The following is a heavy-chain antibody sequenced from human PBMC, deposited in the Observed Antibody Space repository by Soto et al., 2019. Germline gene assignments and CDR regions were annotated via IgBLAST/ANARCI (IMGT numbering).Heavy chain of an antibody. J-gene: IGHJ3*02. CDR1: GYSISSGYY. CDR2: IYHTGTT. D-gene: IGHD2-21*02. CDR3: ARVRALLHPVMTAIRGVGFDI. Sequence: SETLSLTCAVSGYSISSGYYWGWIRQHPGKGLEWIGSIYHTGTTSYTPSLNSRVTIAVDTSKNQFSLKLSSVTAAATAVYYCARVRALLHPVMTAIRGVGFDIWGQGTMVTVSS. V-gene: IGHV4-38-2*01.